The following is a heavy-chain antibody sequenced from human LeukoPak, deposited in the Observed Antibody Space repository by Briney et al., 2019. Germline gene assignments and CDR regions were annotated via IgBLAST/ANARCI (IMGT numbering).Heavy chain of an antibody. CDR2: IWYDGSND. V-gene: IGHV3-33*06. D-gene: IGHD3-10*01. J-gene: IGHJ4*02. Sequence: QPGRSLRLSCTASGFNFGSDAMHWVRQAPGKGLEWVAFIWYDGSNDHYADSVKGRFTISRDNSKNMLYLQMNSLRAEDTAVYYCAKGFYVSGSSNFDYWGQGTLVIVSS. CDR1: GFNFGSDA. CDR3: AKGFYVSGSSNFDY.